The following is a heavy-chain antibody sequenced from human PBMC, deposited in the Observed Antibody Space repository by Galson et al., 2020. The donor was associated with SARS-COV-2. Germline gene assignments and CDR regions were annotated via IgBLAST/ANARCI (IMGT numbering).Heavy chain of an antibody. J-gene: IGHJ6*02. V-gene: IGHV4-39*02. CDR2: VYYSGST. Sequence: ASETLSLTCTVSGGSISNNAYYWGWVRQPPGKGLEFIGNVYYSGSTNYNPSIESRVTISLDRSKNHLSLKLTSVTAADTAVYYCARGRSAMDVWGQGTTVIVSS. CDR3: ARGRSAMDV. CDR1: GGSISNNAYY.